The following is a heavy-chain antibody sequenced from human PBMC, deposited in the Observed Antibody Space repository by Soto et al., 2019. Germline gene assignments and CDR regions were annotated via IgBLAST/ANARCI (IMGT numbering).Heavy chain of an antibody. Sequence: VSVNVSCKASGYTFTDYYMHWVRQAPGQGLEWIGWINPNIGGTSYAQKFQGWLTMTTDTATSTAYMALKRLRSHDTAVYYCALGRTSSIQDSHDDCSMDVGGKGNTVTV. D-gene: IGHD2-2*01. CDR2: INPNIGGT. V-gene: IGHV1-2*04. CDR3: ALGRTSSIQDSHDDCSMDV. CDR1: GYTFTDYY. J-gene: IGHJ6*04.